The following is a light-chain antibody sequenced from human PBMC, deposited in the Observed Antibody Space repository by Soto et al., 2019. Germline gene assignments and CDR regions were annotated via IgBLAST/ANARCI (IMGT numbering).Light chain of an antibody. J-gene: IGLJ2*01. V-gene: IGLV1-51*01. CDR1: SSNIGNNY. Sequence: QSVLTQPPSASADPGQKVTISCSGSSSNIGNNYVSWYQQLPGTAPKLLIYDNDKRPSGIPDRFSGSKSGTSATLGVTGLQTGDEADYYCATWDSSLSAGVFGGGTKLTVL. CDR2: DND. CDR3: ATWDSSLSAGV.